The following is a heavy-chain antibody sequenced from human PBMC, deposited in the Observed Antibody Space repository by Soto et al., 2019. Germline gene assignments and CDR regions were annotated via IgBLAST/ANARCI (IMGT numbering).Heavy chain of an antibody. D-gene: IGHD2-15*01. CDR3: ARRRHIVVVVAAIPYYYYYMDV. CDR1: GGSISSSSYY. V-gene: IGHV4-39*01. CDR2: IYYSGST. J-gene: IGHJ6*03. Sequence: QLQLQESGPGLVKPSETLSLTCTVSGGSISSSSYYWGWIRQPPGKGLEWIGRIYYSGSTYYNPSLKSRVTISVDTSKNQFSLKLSSVTAADTAVYYCARRRHIVVVVAAIPYYYYYMDVWGKGTTVTVSS.